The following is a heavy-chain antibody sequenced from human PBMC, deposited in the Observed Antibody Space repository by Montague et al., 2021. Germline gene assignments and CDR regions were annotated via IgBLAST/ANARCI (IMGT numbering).Heavy chain of an antibody. V-gene: IGHV2-5*02. CDR2: IYWDDEK. Sequence: VKPTQTLTLTCTFSGFSISTSRVGVGWIRQPPGKALEWLALIYWDDEKRYSPSLKRRLTITKDTSKNQVVLTMTNIDPVDTGTYYCAHRVVWAADQNWFDAWGQGTLVTVSS. D-gene: IGHD6-13*01. J-gene: IGHJ5*02. CDR1: GFSISTSRVG. CDR3: AHRVVWAADQNWFDA.